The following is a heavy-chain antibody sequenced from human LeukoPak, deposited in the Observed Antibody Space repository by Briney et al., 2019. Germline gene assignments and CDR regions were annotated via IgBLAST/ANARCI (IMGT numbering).Heavy chain of an antibody. CDR2: ISAYNGNT. Sequence: ASVKVSCKASGYTFTSYGISWVRQAPGQGLEWMGGISAYNGNTNYAQKLQGRVTMTTDTSTSTAYMELRSLRSDDTAVYYCARDPTRYGSGSYFFDYWGQGTLVTVSS. V-gene: IGHV1-18*01. CDR3: ARDPTRYGSGSYFFDY. J-gene: IGHJ4*02. CDR1: GYTFTSYG. D-gene: IGHD3-10*01.